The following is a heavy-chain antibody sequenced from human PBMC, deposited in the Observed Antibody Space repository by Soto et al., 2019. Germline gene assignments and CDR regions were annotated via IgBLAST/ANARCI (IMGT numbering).Heavy chain of an antibody. D-gene: IGHD5-18*01. CDR3: ETDHIQLWFFLDY. CDR2: TYYMSKWYN. J-gene: IGHJ4*02. CDR1: GDSVSNNNAA. Sequence: SQTLSLTCAISGDSVSNNNAAWNWIRQSPSRGLEWLGRTYYMSKWYNDYAVSVKSRITINADTSKNQFSLQLNSVTPEDTAVYYRETDHIQLWFFLDYWGQGNPVTVSS. V-gene: IGHV6-1*01.